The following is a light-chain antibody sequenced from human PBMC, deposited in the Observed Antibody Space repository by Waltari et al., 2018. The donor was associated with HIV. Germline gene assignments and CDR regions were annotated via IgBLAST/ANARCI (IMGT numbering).Light chain of an antibody. V-gene: IGKV1-39*01. CDR3: QQSYSTPQT. CDR1: QNIKNY. J-gene: IGKJ1*01. Sequence: DIQMTQSPSSLSASVGDRVTITCRASQNIKNYLNWYQQKPGKAPNLLIYAASSLQSGVPSRFSGSGSGTDFTLTISSLQPEDFATYHCQQSYSTPQTFGQGTKVDIK. CDR2: AAS.